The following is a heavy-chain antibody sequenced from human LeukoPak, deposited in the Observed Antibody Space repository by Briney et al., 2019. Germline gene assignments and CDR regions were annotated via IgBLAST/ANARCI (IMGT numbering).Heavy chain of an antibody. CDR1: GFTFSSYA. J-gene: IGHJ4*02. V-gene: IGHV3-23*01. CDR3: AKEESPYDYVWGSYRSSGGPFDY. D-gene: IGHD3-16*02. CDR2: ISGSGGST. Sequence: GGSLRLSCAASGFTFSSYAVSWVRQAPGKGLEWVSAISGSGGSTYYADSVKGRFTISRDNSKNTLYLQMNSLRAEDTAVYYCAKEESPYDYVWGSYRSSGGPFDYWGQGTLVTVSS.